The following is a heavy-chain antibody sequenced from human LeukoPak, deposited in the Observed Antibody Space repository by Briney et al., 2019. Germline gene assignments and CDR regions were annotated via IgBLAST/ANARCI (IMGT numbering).Heavy chain of an antibody. CDR2: IYYSGST. CDR1: GGSISSYY. CDR3: ARIRCSSTSCYTLHVFDV. D-gene: IGHD2-2*02. J-gene: IGHJ3*01. V-gene: IGHV4-59*01. Sequence: SETLSLTCTVSGGSISSYYWSWIRQPPGKGLEWIGYIYYSGSTNYNPSLKSRVTISVDTSKNQFSLKLSSVTAADTAVYYCARIRCSSTSCYTLHVFDVWGQGTMVTVSS.